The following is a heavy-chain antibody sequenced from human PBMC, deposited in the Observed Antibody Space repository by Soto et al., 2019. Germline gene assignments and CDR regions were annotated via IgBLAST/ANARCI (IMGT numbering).Heavy chain of an antibody. Sequence: QITLKESGPTLVRPTQTLTLTCTVSGFSLDTWGVGVGWIRQSPGKAPEWLVLIYWDDDKRYSPSLKNRLTITKDTSKNQVVLTLTNMDPVDTVTYYCARALGSWGSYYFDHWGQGTLVTVSS. CDR2: IYWDDDK. CDR3: ARALGSWGSYYFDH. V-gene: IGHV2-5*02. J-gene: IGHJ4*02. D-gene: IGHD3-16*01. CDR1: GFSLDTWGVG.